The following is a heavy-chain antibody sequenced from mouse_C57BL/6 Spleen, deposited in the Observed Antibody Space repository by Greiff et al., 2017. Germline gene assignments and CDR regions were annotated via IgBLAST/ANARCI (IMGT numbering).Heavy chain of an antibody. CDR3: AKYINYYFDY. CDR1: GFTFSDYG. CDR2: ISSGSSTI. J-gene: IGHJ2*01. D-gene: IGHD2-5*01. V-gene: IGHV5-17*01. Sequence: EVQVVEPGGGLVKPGGSLKLSCAASGFTFSDYGMHWVRQAPEKGLEWVAYISSGSSTIYYADTVKGRFTISRDNAKNTLFLQMTSLRSEDTSMYYCAKYINYYFDYWGQGTTLTVSS.